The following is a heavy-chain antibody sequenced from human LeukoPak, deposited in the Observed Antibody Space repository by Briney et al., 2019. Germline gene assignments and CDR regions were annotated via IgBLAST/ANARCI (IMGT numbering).Heavy chain of an antibody. D-gene: IGHD6-13*01. V-gene: IGHV1-18*01. CDR2: ISAYNGNT. CDR3: AREVSFIAAADPSYYYYYGMDV. CDR1: GYTFTSYG. Sequence: GASVKVSCKASGYTFTSYGISWVRQAPGQGLEWMGWISAYNGNTNYAQKLQGRVTMTTDTSTSTAYMELRSLRSDDTAVYYCAREVSFIAAADPSYYYYYGMDVWGQGTTVTVSS. J-gene: IGHJ6*02.